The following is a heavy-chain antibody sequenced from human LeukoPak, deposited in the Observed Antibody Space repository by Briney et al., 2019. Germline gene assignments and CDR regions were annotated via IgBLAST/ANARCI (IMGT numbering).Heavy chain of an antibody. J-gene: IGHJ4*02. D-gene: IGHD3-9*01. V-gene: IGHV3-23*01. Sequence: GGSLRLSCAASAFTFSSYAMSWVRQAPGKGLEWVSAISGSGGSTYYADSVKGRFTISRENSKSPVNLQLNSLRAEETAVYYCAKDRGYYDILTGYYSSTAFDYWGQGTLVTVSS. CDR1: AFTFSSYA. CDR2: ISGSGGST. CDR3: AKDRGYYDILTGYYSSTAFDY.